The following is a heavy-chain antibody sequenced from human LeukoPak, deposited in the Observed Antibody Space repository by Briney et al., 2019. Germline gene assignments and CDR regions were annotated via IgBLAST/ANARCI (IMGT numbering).Heavy chain of an antibody. D-gene: IGHD3-10*01. CDR1: GGSISSSNW. CDR2: IYHSGST. CDR3: ARGLRYYASGSYEY. J-gene: IGHJ4*02. Sequence: PSETLSLTCAVSGGSISSSNWWSWVRQPPGKGLEWIGEIYHSGSTNYNPSLRSRVIMSVDKSKNQFSLKLTSVTAADTAVYYCARGLRYYASGSYEYWGQGTLVTVSS. V-gene: IGHV4-4*02.